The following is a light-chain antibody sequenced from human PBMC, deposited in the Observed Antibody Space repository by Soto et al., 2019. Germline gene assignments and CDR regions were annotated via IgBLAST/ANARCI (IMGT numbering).Light chain of an antibody. V-gene: IGLV2-14*01. Sequence: QSALTQPASVSGSPGQSITISCTGTSNDVGGYKYVSWYQQHPGKAPKLMIYEVNNRPSGVSNRFSGSKSGNTASLTISGLQAADEADYYCTSFTSITTVVFGGGTKLTVL. CDR2: EVN. CDR1: SNDVGGYKY. CDR3: TSFTSITTVV. J-gene: IGLJ2*01.